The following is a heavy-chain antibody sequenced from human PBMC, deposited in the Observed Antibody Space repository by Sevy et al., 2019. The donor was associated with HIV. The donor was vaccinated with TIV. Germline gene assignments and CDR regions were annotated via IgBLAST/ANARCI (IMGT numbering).Heavy chain of an antibody. V-gene: IGHV1-2*02. Sequence: ASVKVSCKASGYTFTGYYMHWVRQAPGQGLEWMGWINPNSGGTNYAQKFQGRVTMTRDTSISTAYMELSRLRSDDTAVYYCAVTHYYVILTAFIPSNWFDPWGQGTLVTVSS. CDR3: AVTHYYVILTAFIPSNWFDP. D-gene: IGHD3-9*01. CDR1: GYTFTGYY. CDR2: INPNSGGT. J-gene: IGHJ5*02.